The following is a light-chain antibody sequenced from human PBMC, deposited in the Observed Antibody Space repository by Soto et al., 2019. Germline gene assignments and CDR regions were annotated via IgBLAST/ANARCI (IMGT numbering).Light chain of an antibody. CDR2: VNGDGSH. J-gene: IGLJ3*02. CDR3: QTWGPGIRL. V-gene: IGLV4-69*01. Sequence: QLVLTQSPSASASLGASVNLTCTLSGGHSSYSIAWPQQQSYKGPRYLMNVNGDGSHNKADGIPDRFSGSSSGADRYLTISSLQSEDEDDYYCQTWGPGIRLFGGGTKLTVL. CDR1: GGHSSYS.